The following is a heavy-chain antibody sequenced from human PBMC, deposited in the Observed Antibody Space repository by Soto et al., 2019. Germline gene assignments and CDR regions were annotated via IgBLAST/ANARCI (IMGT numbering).Heavy chain of an antibody. CDR3: ARARDMDV. Sequence: ASVKVSCKASGYRFTTYNLHWVRQAPGQGLEWMGIINPSVGSTTYAQNFQDRVTMTRDTSTTTVYMELSSLRSEDTAVYYCARARDMDVWGQGTTVTVSS. J-gene: IGHJ6*02. CDR2: INPSVGST. V-gene: IGHV1-46*01. CDR1: GYRFTTYN.